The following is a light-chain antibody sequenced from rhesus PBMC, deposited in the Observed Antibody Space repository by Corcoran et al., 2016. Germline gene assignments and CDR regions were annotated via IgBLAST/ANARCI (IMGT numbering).Light chain of an antibody. J-gene: IGKJ1*01. CDR1: QSLLHSNGYPY. Sequence: DIVMTQTPLSLPVTPGEPASIPCRSSQSLLHSNGYPYLFWSLQKPGQSPPLLIYLGSNRASGVPGRVSGRGSGTVFTLEICRVGAEHVGVYYCLQDIQLPWTFGQGTKVEIK. CDR3: LQDIQLPWT. V-gene: IGKV2-91*01. CDR2: LGS.